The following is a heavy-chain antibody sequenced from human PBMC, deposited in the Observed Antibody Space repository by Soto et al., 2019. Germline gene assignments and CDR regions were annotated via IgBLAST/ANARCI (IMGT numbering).Heavy chain of an antibody. Sequence: PSETLSLTCAVYGGSFSGYYWSWIRQPPGKGLEWIGEINHSGSTNYKPSLKSRVTISLDTPKNQFSLKLSSVTAADTAVYYCARRDFWSGYYNYWGQGTLVTVSS. D-gene: IGHD3-3*01. J-gene: IGHJ4*02. CDR3: ARRDFWSGYYNY. V-gene: IGHV4-34*01. CDR1: GGSFSGYY. CDR2: INHSGST.